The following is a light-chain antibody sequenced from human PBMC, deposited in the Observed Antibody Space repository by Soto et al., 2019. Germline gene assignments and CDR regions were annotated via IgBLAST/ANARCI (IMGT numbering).Light chain of an antibody. Sequence: QSVLPQPPSASGTPGQRVTISCSTSTSRSGSNYVYWYQQLPGTAPKLLIYRNDQRPSGVPDRFSGSKSGTSASLAISGLRSEDEADYFCAKGDDRLRVYVFGTGTKVTVL. V-gene: IGLV1-47*01. CDR1: TSRSGSNY. J-gene: IGLJ1*01. CDR3: AKGDDRLRVYV. CDR2: RND.